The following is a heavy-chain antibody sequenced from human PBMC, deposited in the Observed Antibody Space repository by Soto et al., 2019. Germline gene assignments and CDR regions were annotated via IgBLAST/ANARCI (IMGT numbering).Heavy chain of an antibody. V-gene: IGHV1-3*04. Sequence: QVQFVQSGAEVKKPGASVKVSCKASGYTFTSYAMHWVRQAPGQRLEWMGWINTAKGNTEYSQKFLGRVTITRDTPANTAYMELSSLSSEDSSVYFCAGGACCGGGCYSFYFDYWGQGTLFTVSS. CDR3: AGGACCGGGCYSFYFDY. CDR2: INTAKGNT. J-gene: IGHJ4*02. D-gene: IGHD2-15*01. CDR1: GYTFTSYA.